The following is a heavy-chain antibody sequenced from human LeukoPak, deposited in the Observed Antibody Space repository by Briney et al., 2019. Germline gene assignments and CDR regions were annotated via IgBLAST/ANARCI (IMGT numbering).Heavy chain of an antibody. CDR2: ISGSGGST. Sequence: GGSLRLSCAASGFTFSSYVMSWVRQAPGKGLEWVSAISGSGGSTYYADSVKGRFTISRDNSKNTLYLQMNSLRAEDTAVYYCAKAMVRGWEYYFDYWGQGTLVTVSS. D-gene: IGHD3-10*01. V-gene: IGHV3-23*01. J-gene: IGHJ4*02. CDR3: AKAMVRGWEYYFDY. CDR1: GFTFSSYV.